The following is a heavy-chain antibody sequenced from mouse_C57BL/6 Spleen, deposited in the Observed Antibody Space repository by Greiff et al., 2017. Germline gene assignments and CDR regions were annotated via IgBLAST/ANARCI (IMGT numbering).Heavy chain of an antibody. Sequence: QVQLKESGAELVRPGASVKLSCKASGYTFTDYYINWVKQRPGQGLEWIARIYPGSGNTYYNEKFKGKATLTAEKSSSTAYMQLSSLTSEDSAVYFCARSELGRGFDYWGQGTTLTVSS. CDR2: IYPGSGNT. CDR3: ARSELGRGFDY. D-gene: IGHD4-1*01. CDR1: GYTFTDYY. V-gene: IGHV1-76*01. J-gene: IGHJ2*01.